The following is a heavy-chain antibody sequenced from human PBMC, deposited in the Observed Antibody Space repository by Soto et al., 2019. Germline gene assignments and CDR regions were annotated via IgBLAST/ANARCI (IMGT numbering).Heavy chain of an antibody. V-gene: IGHV1-69*12. Sequence: QVQLVQSGAEVKKPGSSVKVSCKASGGTFSSYAISWVRQAPGPGLEWMGGIIPIFGTADYAQKFQGRVTITADESTSTAYVELSSLRSEDPAVYYCAKNPENYYYGMDVWGQGTTVTVSS. CDR2: IIPIFGTA. CDR1: GGTFSSYA. J-gene: IGHJ6*02. CDR3: AKNPENYYYGMDV.